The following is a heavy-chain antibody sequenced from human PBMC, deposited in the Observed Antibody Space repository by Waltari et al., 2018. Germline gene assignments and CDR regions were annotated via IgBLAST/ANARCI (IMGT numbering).Heavy chain of an antibody. J-gene: IGHJ5*02. CDR1: GFTFSNYW. V-gene: IGHV3-74*01. Sequence: EVQLVESGGGLVQPGGSLRLSCAASGFTFSNYWMHWFRQAPGKGLVWVSRINGDGGSTSYADSVKGRFTISRDNAYNTLYLQMNSLRAEDTAVYYCTRSRYCSTTSCQVDWFDPWGQGTLVTVSS. CDR3: TRSRYCSTTSCQVDWFDP. D-gene: IGHD2-2*01. CDR2: INGDGGST.